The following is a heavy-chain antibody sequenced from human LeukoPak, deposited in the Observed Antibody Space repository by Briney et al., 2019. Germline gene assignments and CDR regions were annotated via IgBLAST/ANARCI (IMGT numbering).Heavy chain of an antibody. D-gene: IGHD3-3*01. J-gene: IGHJ4*02. CDR3: AKRGHYDFWSGYYLNYFDY. CDR2: ISGSGGST. CDR1: GFTFSSYA. Sequence: PGGSLRLSCAASGFTFSSYAMSWVRQAPGKGLEWVSAISGSGGSTYYADSVKGRFTISRDNSKNTLYLQMNSLRAEDTAVYYCAKRGHYDFWSGYYLNYFDYWGQGTLVTVSS. V-gene: IGHV3-23*01.